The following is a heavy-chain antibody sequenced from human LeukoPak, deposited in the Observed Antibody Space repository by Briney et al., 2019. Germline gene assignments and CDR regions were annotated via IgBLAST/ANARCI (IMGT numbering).Heavy chain of an antibody. D-gene: IGHD1-26*01. CDR1: GFTFSSYG. J-gene: IGHJ4*02. CDR3: ASMWEGGY. CDR2: IRYDGSNK. Sequence: GGSLRLSCAASGFTFSSYGMHWVRQAPGKGLEWVAFIRYDGSNKYYADSVKGRFTISRDNAQSSLFLQMSSLRDEDAAVYFCASMWEGGYWGQGTLVTVSS. V-gene: IGHV3-30*02.